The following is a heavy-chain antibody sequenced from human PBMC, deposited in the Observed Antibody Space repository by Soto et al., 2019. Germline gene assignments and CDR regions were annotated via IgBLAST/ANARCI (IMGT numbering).Heavy chain of an antibody. V-gene: IGHV1-69*13. D-gene: IGHD3-22*01. Sequence: SVKVSCKVSGSRFSNYVISWVRQAPGHGLEWLGRIIPIFGTANYAQKFQGRVTITADESTSTAYMELSSLRSEDTAVYYCARAPQNYYDSSGYPRPFDYWGQGTLVTVSS. CDR2: IIPIFGTA. J-gene: IGHJ4*02. CDR1: GSRFSNYV. CDR3: ARAPQNYYDSSGYPRPFDY.